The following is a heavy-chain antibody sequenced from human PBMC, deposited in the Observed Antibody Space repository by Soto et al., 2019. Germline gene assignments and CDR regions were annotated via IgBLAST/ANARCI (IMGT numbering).Heavy chain of an antibody. CDR2: IYYNGST. Sequence: QMQLQESGPGLVKPSQTLSLTCTVSGGSIRSGGYYWNWIRQHPGKGLEWIGYIYYNGSTYYNPSLKSRVTISVDMSKNQFSLKLTSVTAADTAVYYCARLRWFGETHDAFDLWGQGTMVTVSS. D-gene: IGHD3-10*01. V-gene: IGHV4-31*03. CDR3: ARLRWFGETHDAFDL. J-gene: IGHJ3*01. CDR1: GGSIRSGGYY.